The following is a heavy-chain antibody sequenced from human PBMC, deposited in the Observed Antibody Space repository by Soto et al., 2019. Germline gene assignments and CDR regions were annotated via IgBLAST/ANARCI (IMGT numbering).Heavy chain of an antibody. CDR3: ARDRWVTYSGYDWHFDY. Sequence: VGSLRLSCAASGFSISSYEMNWVRQAPGKGLEWVAYISSGGTNIYYADSVKGRFTISRDIAKNSVDLQLSSLRVEDTAVYYCARDRWVTYSGYDWHFDYWGQGTLVTVSS. V-gene: IGHV3-48*03. J-gene: IGHJ4*02. CDR1: GFSISSYE. D-gene: IGHD5-12*01. CDR2: ISSGGTNI.